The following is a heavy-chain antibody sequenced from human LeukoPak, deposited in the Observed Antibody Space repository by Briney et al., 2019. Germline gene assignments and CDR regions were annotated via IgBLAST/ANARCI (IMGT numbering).Heavy chain of an antibody. Sequence: SETLSLTCAVYGGSFSGYYWSWIRQPPGKGLEWIGEINHSGSTNYNPSLKSRVTISVDTSKNQFSLKLSSVTAADTAVCYCARGLYYDSSGYYGIDYWGQGTLVTVSS. CDR3: ARGLYYDSSGYYGIDY. CDR2: INHSGST. V-gene: IGHV4-34*01. CDR1: GGSFSGYY. J-gene: IGHJ4*02. D-gene: IGHD3-22*01.